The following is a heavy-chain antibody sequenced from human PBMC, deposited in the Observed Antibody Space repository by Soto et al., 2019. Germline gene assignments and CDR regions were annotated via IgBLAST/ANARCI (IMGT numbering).Heavy chain of an antibody. V-gene: IGHV3-53*04. J-gene: IGHJ5*02. CDR3: ARHAIVVVPAATNWFDP. CDR1: GFTVSSNY. D-gene: IGHD2-2*01. CDR2: IYSGGST. Sequence: PGGSLRLSCAASGFTVSSNYMSWVLQAPGKGLEWVSVIYSGGSTYYADSVKGRFTISRHNSKNTLYLQMNSLRAEDTAVYYCARHAIVVVPAATNWFDPWGQGTLVTVSS.